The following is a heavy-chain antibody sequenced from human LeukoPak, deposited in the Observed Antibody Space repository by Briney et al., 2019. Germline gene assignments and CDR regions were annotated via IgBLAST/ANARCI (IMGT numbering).Heavy chain of an antibody. CDR1: GFTFSNAW. D-gene: IGHD3-16*01. CDR3: TTPMYDYVWGSYMM. J-gene: IGHJ4*02. V-gene: IGHV3-15*01. CDR2: IKSKTDGGTT. Sequence: GGSLRLSCAASGFTFSNAWMSWVRQAPGKGLEWVGRIKSKTDGGTTDYAAPVKGRFTISRDDSKNTLYLQMNSLKTEDTAVYYCTTPMYDYVWGSYMMWGQGTLVTVSS.